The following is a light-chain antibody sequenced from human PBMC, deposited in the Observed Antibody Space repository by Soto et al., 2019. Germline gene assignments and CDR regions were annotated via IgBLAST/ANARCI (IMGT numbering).Light chain of an antibody. Sequence: QSVLTQPPSVSGAPGQRVTISCTGRSSNIGAGYDVHWYQQLPGTAPKLLIYGNSNRPSGVPDRFSGSKSGTSASLAITGLHAEDEADYYCQSYDSSLSGSYVFGTGTKLTVL. J-gene: IGLJ1*01. CDR2: GNS. CDR1: SSNIGAGYD. CDR3: QSYDSSLSGSYV. V-gene: IGLV1-40*01.